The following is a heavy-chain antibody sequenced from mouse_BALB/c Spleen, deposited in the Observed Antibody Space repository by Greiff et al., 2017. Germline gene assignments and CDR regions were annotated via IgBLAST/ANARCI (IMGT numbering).Heavy chain of an antibody. CDR2: ISSGGGNT. CDR1: GFTFSSYT. D-gene: IGHD2-14*01. V-gene: IGHV5-9*03. Sequence: EVKLEESGGGLVKPGGSLKLSCAASGFTFSSYTMSWVRQTPEKRLEWVATISSGGGNTYYPDSVKGRFTISRDNAKNNLYLQMSSLRSEDTALYYCARWEVRRYFDYWGQGTTLTVSS. J-gene: IGHJ2*01. CDR3: ARWEVRRYFDY.